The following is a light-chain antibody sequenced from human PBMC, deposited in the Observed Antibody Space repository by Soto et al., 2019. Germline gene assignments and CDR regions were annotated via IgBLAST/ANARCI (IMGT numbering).Light chain of an antibody. CDR3: LLAYSGSWV. J-gene: IGLJ3*02. CDR2: DTS. V-gene: IGLV7-46*02. Sequence: QAVVTQEPSLTVSPGGTVTLTCDSSTGAVTSGHYPYWFQQKPGQAPRTLIYDTSNKHSWTPARFSGSLLGGKAALSLLGSQPEAEAEYFCLLAYSGSWVFGGGTKLTVL. CDR1: TGAVTSGHY.